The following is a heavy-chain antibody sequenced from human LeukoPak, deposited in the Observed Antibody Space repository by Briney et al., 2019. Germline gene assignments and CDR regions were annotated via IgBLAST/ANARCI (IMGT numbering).Heavy chain of an antibody. CDR3: TTGRSSH. D-gene: IGHD2-2*01. V-gene: IGHV3-15*01. J-gene: IGHJ1*01. CDR1: GFTFSKAW. CDR2: IKSKTDGGTT. Sequence: GGSLRDSCVASGFTFSKAWLSGGPHAPEKGLERVGRIKSKTDGGTTDYAAHVHGRFTISRDDSKNTLYLQMNSLKTEHTAVYYCTTGRSSHWGQGTLVTVSS.